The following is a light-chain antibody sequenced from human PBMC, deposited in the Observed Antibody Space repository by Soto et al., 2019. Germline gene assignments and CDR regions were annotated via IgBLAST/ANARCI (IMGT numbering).Light chain of an antibody. CDR3: QQRTNWPSST. V-gene: IGKV3-11*01. CDR2: DAS. CDR1: QSVRSY. J-gene: IGKJ5*01. Sequence: EIVLTQSPATLSLSPGERATLSCRASQSVRSYLAWYQQKPGQAPRLLIHDASGRATGIPARFSGSGSGTDVTLNISSLEPEDFAVYYCQQRTNWPSSTFGQGTRLEIK.